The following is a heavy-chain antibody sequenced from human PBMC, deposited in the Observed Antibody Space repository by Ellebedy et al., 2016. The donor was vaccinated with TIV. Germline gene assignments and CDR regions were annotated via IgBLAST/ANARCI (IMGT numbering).Heavy chain of an antibody. CDR1: GFTLSDNW. V-gene: IGHV3-7*03. J-gene: IGHJ5*02. Sequence: GGSLRLSCEASGFTLSDNWMTWVRQVPGKGLEWVASIKTDGSEKFYVGSVRGRFTISRDNAENSVFLQMSSLGADDTALYYCTRDPGRRDDLWGQGTLVTVSS. CDR2: IKTDGSEK. CDR3: TRDPGRRDDL.